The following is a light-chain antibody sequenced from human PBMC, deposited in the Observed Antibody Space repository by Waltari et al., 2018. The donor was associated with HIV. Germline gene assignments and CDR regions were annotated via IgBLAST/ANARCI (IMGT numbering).Light chain of an antibody. J-gene: IGKJ4*01. CDR3: QQRNNWPPVT. CDR1: QSVSSY. Sequence: EIVLTQSPATLSLSPGERATLSCRASQSVSSYLAWYQQKPGQAPRLLIYDASNRAIGIPARFSGSGSGTDFTLTISSLEPEDFAVCYCQQRNNWPPVTFGGGTKVEIK. CDR2: DAS. V-gene: IGKV3-11*01.